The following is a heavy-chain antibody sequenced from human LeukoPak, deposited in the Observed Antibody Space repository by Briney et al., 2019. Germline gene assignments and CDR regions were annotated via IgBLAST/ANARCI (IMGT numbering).Heavy chain of an antibody. V-gene: IGHV3-30*18. Sequence: PGGSLRLSCAASGFTFSSYGVHWVRQAPGKGLEWVAVISYDGSNKYYADSVKGRFTISRDNSKNTLYLQMNSLRAEDTAVYYCAKVKDGYNFRPIRYYYYGMDVWGQGTTVTVSS. CDR3: AKVKDGYNFRPIRYYYYGMDV. D-gene: IGHD5-24*01. CDR1: GFTFSSYG. CDR2: ISYDGSNK. J-gene: IGHJ6*02.